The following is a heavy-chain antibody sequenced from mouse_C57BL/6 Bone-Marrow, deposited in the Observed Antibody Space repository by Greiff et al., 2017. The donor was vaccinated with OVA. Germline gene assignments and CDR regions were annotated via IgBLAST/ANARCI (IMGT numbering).Heavy chain of an antibody. V-gene: IGHV5-9-1*02. CDR3: TREDYYGSSYAHAMDY. Sequence: EVMLVESGEGLVKPGGSLKLSCAASGFTFSSYAMSWVRQTPEKRLEWVAYISSGGDYIYYADTMKGRFTISRDNARNTLYLQMSSLKSEDTAMYYCTREDYYGSSYAHAMDYWGQGTSVTVSS. CDR1: GFTFSSYA. D-gene: IGHD1-1*01. CDR2: ISSGGDYI. J-gene: IGHJ4*01.